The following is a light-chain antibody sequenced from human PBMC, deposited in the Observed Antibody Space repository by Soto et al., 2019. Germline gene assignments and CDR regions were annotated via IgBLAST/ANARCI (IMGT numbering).Light chain of an antibody. CDR3: QQYYGPLYS. V-gene: IGKV1-5*01. Sequence: DIQMTQSPSTLSASVGDRVTITCRASQSISSWLAWYQQKPGKAPKLLIYDASSLESGVPSRFSGSGSGTEFTLTISSLQPDDFATYYCQQYYGPLYSFGQGTKLEI. CDR1: QSISSW. J-gene: IGKJ2*01. CDR2: DAS.